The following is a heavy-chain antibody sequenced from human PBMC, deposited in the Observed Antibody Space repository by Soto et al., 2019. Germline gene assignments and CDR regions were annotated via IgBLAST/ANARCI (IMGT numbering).Heavy chain of an antibody. J-gene: IGHJ6*02. Sequence: GGSLRLSCAASGFTFSSYSMNWVRQAPGKGLEWVSSISSSSSYIYYADSVKGRFTISRDNAKNSLYLQMNSLRAEDTAVYYCARDLIEQYYDFPYGMDVWGQGTTVTVSS. CDR2: ISSSSSYI. CDR1: GFTFSSYS. V-gene: IGHV3-21*01. CDR3: ARDLIEQYYDFPYGMDV. D-gene: IGHD3-3*01.